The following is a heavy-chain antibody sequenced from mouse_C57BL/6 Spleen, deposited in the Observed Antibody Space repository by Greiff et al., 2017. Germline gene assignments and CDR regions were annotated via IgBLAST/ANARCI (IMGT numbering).Heavy chain of an antibody. Sequence: ESGPGLVKPSQSLSLTCSVTGYSITSGYYWNWIRQFPGNKLEWMGYISYDGSNNYNPSLKNRISITRDTSKNQFFLKLNSVTTEDTATYYCASPPLITTVVATCYWYFDVWGTGTTVTVSS. J-gene: IGHJ1*03. D-gene: IGHD1-1*01. V-gene: IGHV3-6*01. CDR3: ASPPLITTVVATCYWYFDV. CDR2: ISYDGSN. CDR1: GYSITSGYY.